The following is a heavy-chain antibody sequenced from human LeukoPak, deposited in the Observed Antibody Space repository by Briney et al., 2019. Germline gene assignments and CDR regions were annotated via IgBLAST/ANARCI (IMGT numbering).Heavy chain of an antibody. V-gene: IGHV1-8*01. J-gene: IGHJ4*02. Sequence: ASVKVSCKASGYTFTSYDINWVRQATGQGLEWMGWMNPNSGNTGYAQKFQGRVTTTRNTSISTAYMELSSLRSEDTAVYYCARVPHYDSSGYPLSEDYWGQGTLVTVSS. CDR2: MNPNSGNT. D-gene: IGHD3-22*01. CDR3: ARVPHYDSSGYPLSEDY. CDR1: GYTFTSYD.